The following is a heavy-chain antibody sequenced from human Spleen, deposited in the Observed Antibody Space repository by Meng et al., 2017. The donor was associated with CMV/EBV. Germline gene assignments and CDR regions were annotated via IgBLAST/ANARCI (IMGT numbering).Heavy chain of an antibody. Sequence: GESLKISCAASGFTFDDYGMSWVRQAPGKGLEWVSGINWNGGSTGYADSVKGRFTISRDNAKNSLYLQMNSLRAEDTALYHCARAQRISSSWYYFDYWGQGTLVTSPQ. CDR3: ARAQRISSSWYYFDY. V-gene: IGHV3-20*01. D-gene: IGHD6-13*01. CDR1: GFTFDDYG. J-gene: IGHJ4*02. CDR2: INWNGGST.